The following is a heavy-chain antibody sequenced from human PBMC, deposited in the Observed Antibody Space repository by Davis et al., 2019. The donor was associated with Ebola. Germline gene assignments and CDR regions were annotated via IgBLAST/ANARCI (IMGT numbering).Heavy chain of an antibody. CDR2: IRYDGSNK. D-gene: IGHD3-3*01. Sequence: GGSLRLSCAASGFTFSSYGMHWVRQAPGKGLEWVAFIRYDGSNKYYADSVKGRFTISRDNSKNTLYLQMNSLRAEDTAVYYCAKEEFFGVVMIPGAFDYWGQGTLVTVSS. CDR1: GFTFSSYG. J-gene: IGHJ4*02. CDR3: AKEEFFGVVMIPGAFDY. V-gene: IGHV3-30*02.